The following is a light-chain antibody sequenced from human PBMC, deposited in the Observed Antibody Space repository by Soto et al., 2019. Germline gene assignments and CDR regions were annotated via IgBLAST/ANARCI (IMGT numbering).Light chain of an antibody. Sequence: EIVMTQSPATLSVSPGETATLSCRASQSVSTNLAWYQQKLGQPPRLLIYGASARATGTPARFSGSGSGTKFTLTISSLQSEDFGVYYCQQYNNWLQTFGQGTKVEIK. CDR3: QQYNNWLQT. CDR2: GAS. J-gene: IGKJ1*01. V-gene: IGKV3-15*01. CDR1: QSVSTN.